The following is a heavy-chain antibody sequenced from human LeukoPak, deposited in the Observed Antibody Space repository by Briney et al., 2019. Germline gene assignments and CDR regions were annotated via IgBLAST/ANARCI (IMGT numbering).Heavy chain of an antibody. CDR3: ARGGGMITFGGVIVRPNWFDP. Sequence: GGSLRLSYAASGFTFSSYGMHWVRQAPGKGLEWVAVIWYDGSNKYYADSVKGRFTISRDNSKNTLYLQMNSLRAEDTAVYYCARGGGMITFGGVIVRPNWFDPWGQGTLVTVSS. CDR2: IWYDGSNK. D-gene: IGHD3-16*02. V-gene: IGHV3-33*01. CDR1: GFTFSSYG. J-gene: IGHJ5*02.